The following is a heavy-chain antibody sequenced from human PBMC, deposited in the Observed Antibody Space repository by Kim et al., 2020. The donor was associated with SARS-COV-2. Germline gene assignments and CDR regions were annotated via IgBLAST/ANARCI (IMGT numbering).Heavy chain of an antibody. CDR2: INHSGST. D-gene: IGHD3-22*01. Sequence: SETLSLTCAVYGGSFSGYYWSWIRQPPGKGLEWIGEINHSGSTNYNPSLKSRVTISVDTSKNQFSLKLSSVTAADTAVYYCARGFEDYYDSSGYFPFDYWGQGTLVTVSS. J-gene: IGHJ4*02. CDR3: ARGFEDYYDSSGYFPFDY. CDR1: GGSFSGYY. V-gene: IGHV4-34*01.